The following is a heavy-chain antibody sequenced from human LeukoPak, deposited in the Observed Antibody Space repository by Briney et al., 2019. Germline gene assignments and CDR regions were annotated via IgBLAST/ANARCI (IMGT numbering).Heavy chain of an antibody. D-gene: IGHD6-19*01. CDR3: ARARAVAVTFDI. CDR2: IYPGDSDT. V-gene: IGHV5-51*01. J-gene: IGHJ3*02. Sequence: GESLKISCKDSGYIFINYWIAWVRQMPGKGLEWMGTIYPGDSDTRYSPSFQGQVTISADKSVATAYLQWSSLKASDTAMYYCARARAVAVTFDIWGQGTMVTVSS. CDR1: GYIFINYW.